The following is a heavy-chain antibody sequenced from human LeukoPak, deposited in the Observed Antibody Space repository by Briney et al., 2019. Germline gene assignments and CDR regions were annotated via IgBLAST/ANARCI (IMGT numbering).Heavy chain of an antibody. CDR1: GYTFTSYG. V-gene: IGHV1-18*01. D-gene: IGHD3-3*01. CDR2: ISAYNGNT. Sequence: ASVKVSCKASGYTFTSYGINWVRQAPGQGLEWMGWISAYNGNTNYAEKLQGRFTMTTDTSTNTAYMELNSLRSDDTAVYYCARVAPSYYDFWSGYNFWGQGTLVTVS. J-gene: IGHJ4*02. CDR3: ARVAPSYYDFWSGYNF.